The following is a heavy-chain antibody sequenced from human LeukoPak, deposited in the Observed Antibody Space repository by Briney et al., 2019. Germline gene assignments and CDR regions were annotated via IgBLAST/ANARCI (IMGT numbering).Heavy chain of an antibody. CDR3: ARDLGQGGDDAFDI. CDR2: INPNSGGT. Sequence: ASVKVSCKASGYTFTGYYMHWVRQAPGQGLEWMGRINPNSGGTNYAQKFQGRVTMTRDTSISTAYMELSRLRSDDTAVYYSARDLGQGGDDAFDIWGQGTMVTVSS. CDR1: GYTFTGYY. D-gene: IGHD3-16*01. V-gene: IGHV1-2*06. J-gene: IGHJ3*02.